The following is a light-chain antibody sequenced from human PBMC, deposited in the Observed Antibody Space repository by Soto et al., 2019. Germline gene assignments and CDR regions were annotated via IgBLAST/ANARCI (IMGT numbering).Light chain of an antibody. CDR2: DAS. Sequence: EIVLTQSPATLSLSPGERATLSCRASQSVSSYLAWYQQKPGQAPSLLIYDASNRATGIPARFSGSVSGTDFTLTISSLEPEDFAVYYCQQRSNWPTFGQGTKVEIK. V-gene: IGKV3-11*01. CDR1: QSVSSY. CDR3: QQRSNWPT. J-gene: IGKJ1*01.